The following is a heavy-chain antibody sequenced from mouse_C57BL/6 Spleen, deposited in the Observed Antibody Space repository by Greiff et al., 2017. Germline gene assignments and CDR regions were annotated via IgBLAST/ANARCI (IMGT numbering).Heavy chain of an antibody. Sequence: VQLQQSGPELVKPGASVKLSCKASGYTFTSYVINWVKQRPGQGLEWIGWIYPRDGSTKYNEKFKGKATLTVDTSSSAAYMERRSLTSENSAVYCCARSYGSSYFDYWGQGTTLTVSS. D-gene: IGHD1-1*01. V-gene: IGHV1-85*01. CDR2: IYPRDGST. CDR1: GYTFTSYV. CDR3: ARSYGSSYFDY. J-gene: IGHJ2*01.